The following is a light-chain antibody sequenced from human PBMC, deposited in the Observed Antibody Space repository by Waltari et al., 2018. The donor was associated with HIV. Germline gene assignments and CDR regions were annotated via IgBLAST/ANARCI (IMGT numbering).Light chain of an antibody. CDR2: EVT. CDR3: CSYTTNNTWV. J-gene: IGLJ3*02. Sequence: QSALPQPSSVSGSPGQSITIPCVGHHGAIGGSKFVSLYQQYADKAPRLIIYEVTKRASGVSNRFSASKSVNTASLTISGLQADDEGDYYCCSYTTNNTWVFGGGTKLTVL. V-gene: IGLV2-23*02. CDR1: HGAIGGSKF.